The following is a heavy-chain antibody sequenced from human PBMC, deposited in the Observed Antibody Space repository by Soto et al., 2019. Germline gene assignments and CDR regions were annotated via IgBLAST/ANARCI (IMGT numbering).Heavy chain of an antibody. V-gene: IGHV3-15*01. CDR2: IKSKTDGGTDGGTT. CDR3: TTRRDQMRYFYX. J-gene: IGHJ4*02. CDR1: GFTFSNAW. Sequence: GGSLRLSCAASGFTFSNAWMNWVRQAPGKGLEWVVHIKSKTDGGTDGGTTEYAAPVKGRFIISRDDSKNMLFLQMNSLKTEDTAVYYCTTRRDQMRYFYXWGQGTLVTVSX. D-gene: IGHD2-2*01.